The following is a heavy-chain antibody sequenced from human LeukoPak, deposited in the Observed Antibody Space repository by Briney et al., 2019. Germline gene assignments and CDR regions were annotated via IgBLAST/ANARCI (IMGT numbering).Heavy chain of an antibody. Sequence: ASVKVSCKVSGYTLTELSMHSVRQAPGKGLEWMGGFDPEDGETIYAQKFQGRVTMTEDTSTDTPYMELSSLRSEDTAVYYCATIAHYGDYDGPFRYWGQGTLVTVSS. D-gene: IGHD4-17*01. J-gene: IGHJ4*02. CDR3: ATIAHYGDYDGPFRY. V-gene: IGHV1-24*01. CDR2: FDPEDGET. CDR1: GYTLTELS.